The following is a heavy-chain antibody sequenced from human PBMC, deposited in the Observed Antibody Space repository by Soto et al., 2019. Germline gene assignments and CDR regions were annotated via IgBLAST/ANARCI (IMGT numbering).Heavy chain of an antibody. V-gene: IGHV3-73*02. CDR2: IRAKAQNYAT. Sequence: EVQLVESGGGLVQPGGSLKLSCAASGFTFSDSAMHWVRQASGKGLEWVGRIRAKAQNYATAYAASVQGRFIISRDESTNTAYLQMNSLQSEDTAIYYCVRGSWNYYYYGMDIWGQGTTVTVSS. CDR3: VRGSWNYYYYGMDI. J-gene: IGHJ6*02. D-gene: IGHD1-1*01. CDR1: GFTFSDSA.